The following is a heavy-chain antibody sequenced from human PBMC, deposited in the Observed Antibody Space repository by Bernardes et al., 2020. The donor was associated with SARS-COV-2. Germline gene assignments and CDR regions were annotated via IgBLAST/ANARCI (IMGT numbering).Heavy chain of an antibody. Sequence: GGSLRLSCAGSGFTFSSYWLHWVRQVPGKGLLWVSRINPDGSTIDYADSVKGRFTISRDNAQNTLFLQVNSLTVEDTAVYYCATAGYYRFDFWGQGTLVSVSS. V-gene: IGHV3-74*01. CDR3: ATAGYYRFDF. CDR1: GFTFSSYW. D-gene: IGHD2-21*01. CDR2: INPDGSTI. J-gene: IGHJ4*02.